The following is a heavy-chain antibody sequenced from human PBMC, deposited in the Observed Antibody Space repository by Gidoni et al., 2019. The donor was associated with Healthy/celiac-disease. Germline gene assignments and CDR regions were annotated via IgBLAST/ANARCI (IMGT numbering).Heavy chain of an antibody. J-gene: IGHJ4*02. Sequence: EVQLVESGGVVVQPGGSLRLSCAASGFTFDDFAMHWVRQAPGKGLEWVSLISWDGGSTYYADSVKGRFTISRDNSKNSLYLQMNSLRAEDTALYYCAKGIAAAGRSSLENSIDYWGQGTLVTVSS. CDR2: ISWDGGST. CDR3: AKGIAAAGRSSLENSIDY. CDR1: GFTFDDFA. V-gene: IGHV3-43D*03. D-gene: IGHD6-13*01.